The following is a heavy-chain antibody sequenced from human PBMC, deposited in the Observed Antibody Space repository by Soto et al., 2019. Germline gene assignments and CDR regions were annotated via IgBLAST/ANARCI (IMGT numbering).Heavy chain of an antibody. CDR1: GCTLSSYA. CDR3: ARVPRFCAGGSCYDWFDP. J-gene: IGHJ5*02. Sequence: SVKVSCKAYGCTLSSYAISCVRQAPGQGLEWMGGIIPIFGTANHAQKFQGRVTITADESTSTAYMELSSLRSEDTAVYYCARVPRFCAGGSCYDWFDPWGQGTLVTVSS. D-gene: IGHD2-15*01. CDR2: IIPIFGTA. V-gene: IGHV1-69*13.